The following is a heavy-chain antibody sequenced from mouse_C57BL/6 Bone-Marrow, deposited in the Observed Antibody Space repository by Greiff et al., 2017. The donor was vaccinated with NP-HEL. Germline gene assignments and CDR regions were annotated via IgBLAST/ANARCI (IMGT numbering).Heavy chain of an antibody. D-gene: IGHD1-1*01. Sequence: DVKLVESGGGLVKPGGSLKLSCAASGFTFSDYGMHWVRQAPEKGLEWVAYISSGSSTIYYADTVKGRFTISRDNAKNTLFLQMTSLRSEDTAMYYCARGPYYYGSSPHYYAMDYWGQGTSVTVSS. CDR1: GFTFSDYG. CDR3: ARGPYYYGSSPHYYAMDY. J-gene: IGHJ4*01. V-gene: IGHV5-17*01. CDR2: ISSGSSTI.